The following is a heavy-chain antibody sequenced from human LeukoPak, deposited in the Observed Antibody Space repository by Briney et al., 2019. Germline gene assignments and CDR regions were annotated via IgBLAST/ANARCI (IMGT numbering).Heavy chain of an antibody. CDR3: ARDIAITNFDY. CDR2: ISANNGDT. V-gene: IGHV1-18*01. D-gene: IGHD1-20*01. Sequence: ASVTVSCKASGYAFTRYGISWVRQAPGQGLEWMGWISANNGDTDYAQSLQGRVTLTTDTSTNTAYMELRSLRSDDTAVYYCARDIAITNFDYWGQGTLVTVSS. CDR1: GYAFTRYG. J-gene: IGHJ4*02.